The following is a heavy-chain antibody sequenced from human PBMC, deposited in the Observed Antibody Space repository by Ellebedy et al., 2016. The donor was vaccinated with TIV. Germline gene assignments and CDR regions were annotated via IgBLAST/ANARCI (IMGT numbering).Heavy chain of an antibody. CDR1: SYTFTSYG. J-gene: IGHJ6*02. CDR2: ISAYNGNT. CDR3: ARDLGYYYVYYYYGMDV. V-gene: IGHV1-18*01. D-gene: IGHD3-22*01. Sequence: ASVKVSXKASSYTFTSYGISWVRQAPGQGLEWMGWISAYNGNTNYAQKLQGRVTMTTDTSTSTAYMELRSLRSDDTAVYYCARDLGYYYVYYYYGMDVWGQGTTVTVSS.